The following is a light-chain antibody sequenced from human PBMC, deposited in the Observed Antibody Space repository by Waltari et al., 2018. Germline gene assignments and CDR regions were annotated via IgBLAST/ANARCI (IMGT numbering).Light chain of an antibody. CDR2: DVS. J-gene: IGLJ2*01. CDR1: GSDVGGYNY. CDR3: CSYAGSYTLAI. V-gene: IGLV2-11*01. Sequence: QSALTQPRSVSGSPGPSVTISCTGTGSDVGGYNYVSLYQQHPGKAPKLMIYDVSKRPSGVPDRFSGSKSGNTASLTISGLQAEDEADYYCCSYAGSYTLAIFGGGTKLTVL.